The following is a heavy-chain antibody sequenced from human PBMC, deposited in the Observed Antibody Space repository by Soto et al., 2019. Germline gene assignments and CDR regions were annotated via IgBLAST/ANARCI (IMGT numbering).Heavy chain of an antibody. CDR2: MIPIFGTA. CDR1: GGTFSSYA. D-gene: IGHD1-26*01. J-gene: IGHJ6*02. Sequence: QVQLVQSGAEVKKPGSSVKVSCKASGGTFSSYAISWVRQAPGQGLEWMGGMIPIFGTANYAQKFQGRVTIAADESTSTAYMALSSLRSEDTAVYYCATKQDPPGVGDYYYYGMDVWGQGTTVTVSS. CDR3: ATKQDPPGVGDYYYYGMDV. V-gene: IGHV1-69*12.